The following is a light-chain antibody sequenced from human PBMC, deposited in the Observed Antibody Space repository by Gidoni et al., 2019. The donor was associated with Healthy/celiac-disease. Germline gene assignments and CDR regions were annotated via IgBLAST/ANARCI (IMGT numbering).Light chain of an antibody. CDR3: QSADSSGHVV. Sequence: SYELIQPPSVSVFPGQTARITCAGDALPKQYAYGYQQKQGQVPVLVLYRDSERPSGIPERFSGSSSGTTVTLTISGVQAEDEADYYCQSADSSGHVVFGGGTKLTVL. CDR2: RDS. V-gene: IGLV3-25*03. CDR1: ALPKQY. J-gene: IGLJ2*01.